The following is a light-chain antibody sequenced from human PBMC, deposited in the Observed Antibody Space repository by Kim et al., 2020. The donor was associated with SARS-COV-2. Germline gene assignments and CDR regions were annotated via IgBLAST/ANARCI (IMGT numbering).Light chain of an antibody. CDR2: GAS. J-gene: IGKJ2*01. V-gene: IGKV3-15*01. CDR1: QSLSSN. CDR3: QQYNNWPPST. Sequence: EIVMTQSPATLSVSPGERATLSCRASQSLSSNLAWYQQKPGQAPRLLIYGASTRATGIPARFSGSESGTEFTLTISSLQSEDFAVYYCQQYNNWPPSTFGQGTKLEI.